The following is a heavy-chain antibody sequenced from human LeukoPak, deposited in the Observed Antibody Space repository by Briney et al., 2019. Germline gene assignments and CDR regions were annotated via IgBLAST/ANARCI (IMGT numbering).Heavy chain of an antibody. V-gene: IGHV4-34*01. CDR3: ARNGGQQLSRSWFNP. CDR2: INHSGST. J-gene: IGHJ5*02. Sequence: SETLSLTCAVYGGSFSGYYWSWIRQPPGKGLEWIGEINHSGSTNYNPSLKSRVTISVDTSKNQFSLKLSSVTAADTAVYYCARNGGQQLSRSWFNPWGQGTLVTVSS. CDR1: GGSFSGYY. D-gene: IGHD6-13*01.